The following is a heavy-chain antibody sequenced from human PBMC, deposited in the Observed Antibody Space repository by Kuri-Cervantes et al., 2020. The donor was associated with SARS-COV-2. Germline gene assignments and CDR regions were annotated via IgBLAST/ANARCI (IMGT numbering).Heavy chain of an antibody. CDR3: AKDSRITIFGVAKSPDY. CDR1: GFTFSLYE. J-gene: IGHJ4*02. Sequence: LSLTCEASGFTFSLYEMNWVRQAPGKGLEWVSVISGGGGSTDDADSVRGRFTISRDNSKNTLYLQMNSLRAEDTAVYYCAKDSRITIFGVAKSPDYWGQGTLVTVSS. V-gene: IGHV3-23*01. D-gene: IGHD3-3*01. CDR2: ISGGGGST.